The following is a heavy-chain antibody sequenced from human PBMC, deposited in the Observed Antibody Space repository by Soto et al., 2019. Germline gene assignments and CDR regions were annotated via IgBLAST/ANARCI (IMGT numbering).Heavy chain of an antibody. CDR3: AREAGDTPYFDY. Sequence: GGSLRLSCAASGFTFSSYAMSWVRQAPGKGLEWVAAISDNGSSKYYADSVKGRFTISRDNSKNTLYLQMNSLRAEDTAVYYCAREAGDTPYFDYWGQGTLVTVSS. CDR2: ISDNGSSK. CDR1: GFTFSSYA. V-gene: IGHV3-23*01. J-gene: IGHJ4*02. D-gene: IGHD7-27*01.